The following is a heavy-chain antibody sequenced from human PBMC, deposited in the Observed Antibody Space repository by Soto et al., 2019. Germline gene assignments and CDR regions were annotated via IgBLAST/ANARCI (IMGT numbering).Heavy chain of an antibody. D-gene: IGHD5-12*01. CDR3: ARYIVATKYLDY. CDR2: IKNKPKSYTT. J-gene: IGHJ4*02. CDR1: GFTFSDHY. V-gene: IGHV3-72*01. Sequence: EVQLVESGGGLVQPGGSLRLSRAASGFTFSDHYMDWVRQAPGKGLEWNGRIKNKPKSYTTQYAASVKGRFTISRDDSINSLHLQMESLRADDTAVYYCARYIVATKYLDYWGQGTLVTVSS.